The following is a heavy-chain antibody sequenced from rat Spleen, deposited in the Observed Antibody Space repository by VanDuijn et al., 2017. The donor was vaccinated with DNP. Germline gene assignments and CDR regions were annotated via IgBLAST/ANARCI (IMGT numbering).Heavy chain of an antibody. CDR3: ARHGRRVFDY. Sequence: EVQLVESGGGLVQPGGSLKLSCVASGFTFTDYWMTWIRQVPGKGLEWIASITSSGGGTFYSDSVRGRFTISRDYARSTLYLQMDSLRSEDTATYFCARHGRRVFDYWGQGVMVTVSS. CDR2: ITSSGGGT. D-gene: IGHD1-11*01. CDR1: GFTFTDYW. V-gene: IGHV5-31*01. J-gene: IGHJ2*01.